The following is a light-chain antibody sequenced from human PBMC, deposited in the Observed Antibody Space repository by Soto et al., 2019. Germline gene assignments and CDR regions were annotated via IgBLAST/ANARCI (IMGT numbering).Light chain of an antibody. V-gene: IGLV2-11*01. CDR2: DVS. CDR1: SSDVGGYNY. CDR3: SSYAGNYVYV. J-gene: IGLJ1*01. Sequence: LTQPRSVSGSPRQSVTIPCTGTSSDVGGYNYVSWYQRHAGKGPKLIIYDVSERPSGVPDRFSASKSGNTASLTISGLQAEDEADYYCSSYAGNYVYVFGSGTKVTVL.